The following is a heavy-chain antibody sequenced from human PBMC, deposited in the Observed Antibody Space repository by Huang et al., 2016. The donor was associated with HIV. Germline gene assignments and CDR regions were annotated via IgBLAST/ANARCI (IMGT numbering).Heavy chain of an antibody. V-gene: IGHV1-2*06. D-gene: IGHD3-10*01. CDR1: GYSFTGHF. Sequence: QVQLVQSGAEVKRPGASVKVSCKASGYSFTGHFIHWVRQAPGQGLGGLGRFDPSSGAINWASRFQGRVSMTRDKSIGTAYMELRGLGSDDTAVFFCAREAWASGVAHYFDYWGPGTLVTVSS. CDR3: AREAWASGVAHYFDY. J-gene: IGHJ4*02. CDR2: FDPSSGAI.